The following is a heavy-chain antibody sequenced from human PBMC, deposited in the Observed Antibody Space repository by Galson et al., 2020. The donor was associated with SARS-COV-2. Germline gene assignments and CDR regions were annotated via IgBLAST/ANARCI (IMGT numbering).Heavy chain of an antibody. D-gene: IGHD2-15*01. CDR3: ARIGYCSGGSCYGGFDP. CDR1: GFTVSSNY. V-gene: IGHV3-66*01. J-gene: IGHJ5*02. CDR2: IYSGGST. Sequence: GGSLRLSCAASGFTVSSNYMSWVRQAPGKGLEWVSVIYSGGSTYYADSVKGRFTISRDNSKNTLYLQMNSLRAEDTAVYYCARIGYCSGGSCYGGFDPWGQGTLVTVSS.